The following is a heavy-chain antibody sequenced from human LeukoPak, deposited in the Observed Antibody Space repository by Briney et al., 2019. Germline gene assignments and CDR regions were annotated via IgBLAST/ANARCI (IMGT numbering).Heavy chain of an antibody. J-gene: IGHJ4*02. V-gene: IGHV3-72*01. Sequence: GGSLRLSCAASGFXFSDHHMDWVRQAPGKGLEWVGRIRKKASSYTTEYAASVKGRFTISRDDSKNSLYLQMNSLKTEDTAVYYCVRAGRGFDYWGQGTLVTVSS. CDR2: IRKKASSYTT. CDR3: VRAGRGFDY. CDR1: GFXFSDHH. D-gene: IGHD1-26*01.